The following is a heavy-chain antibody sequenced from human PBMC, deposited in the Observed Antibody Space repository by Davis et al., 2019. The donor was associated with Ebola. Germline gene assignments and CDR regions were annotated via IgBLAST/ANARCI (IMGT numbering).Heavy chain of an antibody. CDR3: ARDTSIRIAARPKGIDY. V-gene: IGHV3-48*02. J-gene: IGHJ4*02. CDR1: GFTFRSDS. D-gene: IGHD6-6*01. CDR2: ISSSSSTI. Sequence: PGGSLRLSCAASGFTFRSDSMNWVRQAPGKGLEWVSYISSSSSTIYYADSVKGRFTISRDNAKNSLYLQMNSMRDEDTAVYYCARDTSIRIAARPKGIDYWGQGTLVTVSS.